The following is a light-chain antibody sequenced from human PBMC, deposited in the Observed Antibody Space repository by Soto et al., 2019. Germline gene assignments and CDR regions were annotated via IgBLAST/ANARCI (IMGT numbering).Light chain of an antibody. J-gene: IGLJ2*01. CDR3: SSHIITSPV. V-gene: IGLV2-14*01. Sequence: QSALTQPASVSGSPGQSITISCTGASSDVGAYNSVSWYQQHPGKAPKLLIFEVSNRPSGVSHRFSGSKSGNTASLTISGLQAEDEADYYCSSHIITSPVFGGGTKLTVL. CDR2: EVS. CDR1: SSDVGAYNS.